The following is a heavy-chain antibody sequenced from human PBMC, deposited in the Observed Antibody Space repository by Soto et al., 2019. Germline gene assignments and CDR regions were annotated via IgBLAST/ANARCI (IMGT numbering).Heavy chain of an antibody. J-gene: IGHJ4*02. CDR3: ARVWGLDYIDS. V-gene: IGHV4-59*01. D-gene: IGHD7-27*01. CDR2: IYHSGST. CDR1: GASISSSY. Sequence: PSETLSLTCTVSGASISSSYWSWIRRPPGKGLEWIGYIYHSGSTKYNPSLKSRVTISVDTSKNQFSVKLSSVTAADTAVYYCARVWGLDYIDSWGQGNLVTSPQ.